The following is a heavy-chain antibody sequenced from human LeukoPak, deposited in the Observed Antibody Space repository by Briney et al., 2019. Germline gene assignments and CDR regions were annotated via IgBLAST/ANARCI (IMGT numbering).Heavy chain of an antibody. Sequence: PSETLSLTCAVYGGSFSGYYWSWIRQPPGKGLEWIGEINHSGSTNCNPSLKSRVTISVDTSKNQFSLKLSSVTAADTAVYYCARTPNVDTAMVTTYYFDYWGQGTLVTVSS. V-gene: IGHV4-34*01. CDR2: INHSGST. D-gene: IGHD5-18*01. CDR3: ARTPNVDTAMVTTYYFDY. CDR1: GGSFSGYY. J-gene: IGHJ4*02.